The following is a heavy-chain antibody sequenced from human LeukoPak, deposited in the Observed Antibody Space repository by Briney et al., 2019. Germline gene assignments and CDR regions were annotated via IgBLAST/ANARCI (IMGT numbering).Heavy chain of an antibody. CDR1: GGSISSSSYY. CDR2: IYYSGST. V-gene: IGHV4-39*07. J-gene: IGHJ4*02. CDR3: ARARSYYDSSGYDFDY. D-gene: IGHD3-22*01. Sequence: PSETLSLTCTVSGGSISSSSYYWGWIRQPPGKGLEWIGSIYYSGSTYYNPSLKSRVTISVDTSKNQFSLKLSSVTAADTAVYYCARARSYYDSSGYDFDYWGQGTLVTVSS.